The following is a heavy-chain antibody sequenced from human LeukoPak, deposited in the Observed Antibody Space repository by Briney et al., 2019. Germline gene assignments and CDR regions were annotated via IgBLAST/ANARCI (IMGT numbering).Heavy chain of an antibody. CDR2: ISGSGGST. D-gene: IGHD3-10*01. CDR1: GFTFSSYA. V-gene: IGHV3-23*01. CDR3: AKGKGAMVRGVTPSPFDY. J-gene: IGHJ4*02. Sequence: GGSLRLSCAASGFTFSSYAMSWVGQAPGKGLDWVSAISGSGGSTYYADSVKGRFTISRDNSKNTLYLQMNSLRAEDTAVYYCAKGKGAMVRGVTPSPFDYWGQGTLVTVSS.